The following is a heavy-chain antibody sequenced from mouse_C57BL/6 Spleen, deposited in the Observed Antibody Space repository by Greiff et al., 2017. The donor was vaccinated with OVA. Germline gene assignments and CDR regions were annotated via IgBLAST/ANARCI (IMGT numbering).Heavy chain of an antibody. J-gene: IGHJ4*01. D-gene: IGHD2-5*01. V-gene: IGHV5-12*01. CDR1: GFTFSDYY. CDR2: ISNGGGST. Sequence: EVMLVESGGGLVQPGGSLKLSCAASGFTFSDYYMYWVRQTPEQRLEWVAYISNGGGSTYYPDTVKGRFTISRDNATNTLYLQMSRLKSEDTAMYYCARHGCSNYDYAMDYWGQGTSVTVSS. CDR3: ARHGCSNYDYAMDY.